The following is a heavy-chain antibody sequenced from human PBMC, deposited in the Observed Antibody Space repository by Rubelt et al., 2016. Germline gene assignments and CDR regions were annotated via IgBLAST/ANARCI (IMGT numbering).Heavy chain of an antibody. Sequence: QLQLQESGPGLVKPSETLSLTCTVSGGSISSSSYYWGWIRQPPGKGLEWIGSIYYSGSSYYSPSLRSRVTLSVDTSKSQFSRKLRSVTAADTAVYYCAGRYYYDSSGYFWGQGTLVTVSS. CDR2: IYYSGSS. V-gene: IGHV4-39*01. D-gene: IGHD3-22*01. CDR1: GGSISSSSYY. CDR3: AGRYYYDSSGYF. J-gene: IGHJ4*02.